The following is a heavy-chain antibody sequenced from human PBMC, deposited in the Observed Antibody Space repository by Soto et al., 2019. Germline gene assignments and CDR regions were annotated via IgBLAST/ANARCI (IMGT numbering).Heavy chain of an antibody. CDR2: ISAYNGNT. CDR3: AEVNNVWSRGFYYYYMDV. Sequence: ASVKVSCKASGYTFTSYGISWVRQAPGQGLEWMGWISAYNGNTNYAQKLQGRVTMTTDTSTSTAYMELRSLRSDDTAVYYCAEVNNVWSRGFYYYYMDVWGKGTTVTVSS. V-gene: IGHV1-18*01. CDR1: GYTFTSYG. D-gene: IGHD6-25*01. J-gene: IGHJ6*03.